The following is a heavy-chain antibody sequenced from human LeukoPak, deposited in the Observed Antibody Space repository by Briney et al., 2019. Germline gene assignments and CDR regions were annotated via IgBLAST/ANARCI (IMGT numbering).Heavy chain of an antibody. CDR2: IWYDGSNK. D-gene: IGHD5-18*01. CDR1: GFTFSSYG. CDR3: AKQAYSYGLDY. V-gene: IGHV3-33*06. Sequence: GGSLRLSCAASGFTFSSYGMHWVRQAPGKGLEWVTVIWYDGSNKYYADSVKGRFTISRDNSKNTLYLQMNSLRAEDTAVYYCAKQAYSYGLDYWGQGTLVTVSS. J-gene: IGHJ4*02.